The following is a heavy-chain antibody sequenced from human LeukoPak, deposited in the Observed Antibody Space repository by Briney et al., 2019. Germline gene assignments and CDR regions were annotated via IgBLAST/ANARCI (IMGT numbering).Heavy chain of an antibody. J-gene: IGHJ6*03. V-gene: IGHV4-59*01. CDR1: GGSISSYY. CDR2: IYYSGST. Sequence: SETLSLTRTVSGGSISSYYWSWIRQPPGKGLEWIGYIYYSGSTNYNPSLKSRVTISVDTSKNQFSLKLSSVTAADTAVYYCARVDYGDYYMDVWGRGTTVTVSS. D-gene: IGHD4-17*01. CDR3: ARVDYGDYYMDV.